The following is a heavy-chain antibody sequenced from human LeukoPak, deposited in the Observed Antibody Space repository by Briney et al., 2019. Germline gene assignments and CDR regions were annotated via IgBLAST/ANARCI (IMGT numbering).Heavy chain of an antibody. CDR3: ARGGPNTYYDFWSGYYHY. Sequence: ASVKVSCKASGYTFTSYAMHWVRQVPGQRLEWMGWINAGNGSTKYSQKFQGRVTITRDTSASTAYMELSSLRSEDTAVYYCARGGPNTYYDFWSGYYHYWGQGTLVTVSS. CDR2: INAGNGST. V-gene: IGHV1-3*01. CDR1: GYTFTSYA. J-gene: IGHJ4*02. D-gene: IGHD3-3*01.